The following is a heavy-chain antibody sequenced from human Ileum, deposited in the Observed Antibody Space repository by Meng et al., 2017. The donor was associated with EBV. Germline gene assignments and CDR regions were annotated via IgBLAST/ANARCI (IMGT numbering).Heavy chain of an antibody. V-gene: IGHV4-34*01. D-gene: IGHD2-8*01. Sequence: WGATLLTPSETLSLTCDVSGGAFSGVYWSWSRRPPGKGLKWIGEINESGDTTYNPAFKSRVTISADTTKRQFALRVNSVTAADTAVYYCRNAWCRHDSCADSWGQGTLVTVSS. CDR3: RNAWCRHDSCADS. J-gene: IGHJ4*02. CDR1: GGAFSGVY. CDR2: INESGDT.